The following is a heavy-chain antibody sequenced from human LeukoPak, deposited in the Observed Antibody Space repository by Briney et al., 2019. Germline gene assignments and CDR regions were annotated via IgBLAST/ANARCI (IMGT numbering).Heavy chain of an antibody. CDR1: GFTFSSYA. D-gene: IGHD5-18*01. J-gene: IGHJ4*02. CDR2: ISYDGSNK. Sequence: GGSLRLSCAASGFTFSSYAMHWVRQAPGKGLEWVAVISYDGSNKYYADSVKGRFTISRDNSKNTLYLQMNSLRAEDTAVYYCARDLSYGYDDYWGPGTLVTVSS. V-gene: IGHV3-30*04. CDR3: ARDLSYGYDDY.